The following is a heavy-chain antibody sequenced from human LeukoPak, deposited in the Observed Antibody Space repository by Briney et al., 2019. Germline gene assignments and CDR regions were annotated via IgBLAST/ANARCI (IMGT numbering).Heavy chain of an antibody. J-gene: IGHJ4*02. V-gene: IGHV5-51*01. Sequence: GESPKISCKGSGYSFTSYWIGWVRQMPGKGLEWMGIIYPGDSDTRYSPSFQGQVTISADKSISTAYLQWSSLKASDTAMYYCARLPSYSSSWYRNFDYWGQGTLVTVSS. CDR3: ARLPSYSSSWYRNFDY. CDR2: IYPGDSDT. D-gene: IGHD6-13*01. CDR1: GYSFTSYW.